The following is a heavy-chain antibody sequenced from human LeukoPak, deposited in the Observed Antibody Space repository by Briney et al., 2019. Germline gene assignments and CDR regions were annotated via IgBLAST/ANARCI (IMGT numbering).Heavy chain of an antibody. D-gene: IGHD1-1*01. CDR1: GASISSGGYY. CDR2: SHYSGTT. V-gene: IGHV4-31*03. J-gene: IGHJ4*02. CDR3: ARDGPTSVL. Sequence: PSETLSLTCTVSGASISSGGYYWSWIRQQPGKGLEWIGYSHYSGTTYYNTSLKSRVAISVDTSKNQFSLKLSSVTAADTAVYYCARDGPTSVLWXQGTLVTVSS.